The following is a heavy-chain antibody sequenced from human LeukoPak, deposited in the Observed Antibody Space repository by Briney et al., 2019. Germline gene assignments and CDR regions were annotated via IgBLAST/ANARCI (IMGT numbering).Heavy chain of an antibody. Sequence: PSETLSLTCTVSGGSISSYYWSWIRQPAGKGLEWIGRIYTSGSTNYNPSLKSRVTMSVDTSKNQFSLKLSSVTAADTAVYYCARDHLVGATRGYFDYWGQGTLVTVSS. V-gene: IGHV4-4*07. D-gene: IGHD1-26*01. CDR3: ARDHLVGATRGYFDY. CDR1: GGSISSYY. CDR2: IYTSGST. J-gene: IGHJ4*02.